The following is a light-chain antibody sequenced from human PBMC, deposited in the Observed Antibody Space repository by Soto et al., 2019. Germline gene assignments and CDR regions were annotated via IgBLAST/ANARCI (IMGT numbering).Light chain of an antibody. J-gene: IGLJ1*01. CDR2: NVY. V-gene: IGLV2-14*03. CDR1: SSDVGAYNF. Sequence: QSALTQPASVSGSPEQSITTSCTGTSSDVGAYNFVSWHQQHPGKAPKLMIYNVYDRPSGISYRFSGSKSGNTASLTISGLQGEDEADYYCSAYTVSRTYVFGTGTKVTVL. CDR3: SAYTVSRTYV.